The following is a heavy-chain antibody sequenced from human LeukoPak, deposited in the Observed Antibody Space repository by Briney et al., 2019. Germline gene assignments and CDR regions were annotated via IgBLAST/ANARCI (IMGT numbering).Heavy chain of an antibody. V-gene: IGHV4-59*01. CDR1: GDSLNSYY. CDR3: AGRAARFFDY. CDR2: IFYSGSS. J-gene: IGHJ4*02. D-gene: IGHD6-25*01. Sequence: PSETLSLTCTVSGDSLNSYYWTWIRQPPAEGLQWIGYIFYSGSSNYNASLRSRVAISVDTSKNQFSLKLTSVTAADSAVYYCAGRAARFFDYWGQGILVTVSS.